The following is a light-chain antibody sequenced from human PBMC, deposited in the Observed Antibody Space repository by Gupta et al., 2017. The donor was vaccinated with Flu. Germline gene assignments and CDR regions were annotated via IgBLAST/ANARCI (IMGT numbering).Light chain of an antibody. CDR3: HQRSNWPWT. Sequence: EIVLTQSPATLSLSPGERATLSCRASQSVSSYLAWYQQKPGQAPRLLIYDASNSATGIPARFSGSGSGTDFTLTISSLEPEDFAVYYCHQRSNWPWTFGGGTKVEIK. CDR2: DAS. V-gene: IGKV3-11*01. CDR1: QSVSSY. J-gene: IGKJ4*01.